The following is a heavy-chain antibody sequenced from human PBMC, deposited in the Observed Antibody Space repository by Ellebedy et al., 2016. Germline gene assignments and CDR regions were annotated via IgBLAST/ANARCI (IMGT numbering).Heavy chain of an antibody. J-gene: IGHJ6*03. D-gene: IGHD6-19*01. CDR3: ARADSGWNYLGYYFYMDV. CDR2: IYKTGST. CDR1: GGSISSSSYY. Sequence: LRLXCTVSGGSISSSSYYWTWIRQPAGKGLEWIGRIYKTGSTNYNPSLNSRVTMSVDTSKNQFSLRLTSVTAADTAIYYCARADSGWNYLGYYFYMDVWGKGTTVIVSS. V-gene: IGHV4-61*02.